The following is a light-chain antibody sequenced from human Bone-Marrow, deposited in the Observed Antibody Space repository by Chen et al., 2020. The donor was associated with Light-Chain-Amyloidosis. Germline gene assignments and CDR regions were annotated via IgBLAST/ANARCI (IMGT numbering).Light chain of an antibody. Sequence: SSELTQDPAVSVALGQTVRITCQGDSLRSYYASWYQQKPGQAPVLVIYGKNNRPSGIPDRFSGSSSGNTATLTISGTQAMDEADYYCQAWDSSTWVFGGGTKLTVL. V-gene: IGLV3-19*01. CDR1: SLRSYY. CDR3: QAWDSSTWV. CDR2: GKN. J-gene: IGLJ3*02.